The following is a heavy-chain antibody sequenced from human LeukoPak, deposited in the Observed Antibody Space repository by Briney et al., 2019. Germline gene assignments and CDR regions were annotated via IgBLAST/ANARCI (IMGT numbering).Heavy chain of an antibody. V-gene: IGHV3-30*04. D-gene: IGHD3-3*01. CDR3: ARATYYDYWSGYYVAFDY. J-gene: IGHJ4*02. CDR2: ISYDGSNK. CDR1: GFTFSDYA. Sequence: PGGSLRLSCAASGFTFSDYAMHWVRQAPGKGLEWVALISYDGSNKYYADSVKGRFTISRDNFKNTLYLQINSVRAEDTAVYYCARATYYDYWSGYYVAFDYWGQGTLVTVSS.